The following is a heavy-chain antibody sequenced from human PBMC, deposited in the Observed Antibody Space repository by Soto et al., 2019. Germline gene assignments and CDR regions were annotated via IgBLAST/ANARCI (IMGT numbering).Heavy chain of an antibody. Sequence: PSETMSVTCRVADDSISSYYLILIRQNPGKGLEWIGYIYYSGSTNYNPSLKSRVTISVDKSKNQFSLKLSSVTAADTAVYYCARVPALYDYVWGTYRLHAFDIWGQGTMVTVSS. CDR3: ARVPALYDYVWGTYRLHAFDI. D-gene: IGHD3-16*02. CDR1: DDSISSYY. J-gene: IGHJ3*02. V-gene: IGHV4-59*12. CDR2: IYYSGST.